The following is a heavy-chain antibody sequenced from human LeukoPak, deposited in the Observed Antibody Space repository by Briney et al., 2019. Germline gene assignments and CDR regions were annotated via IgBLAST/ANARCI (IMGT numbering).Heavy chain of an antibody. CDR2: IHFSGST. J-gene: IGHJ4*02. Sequence: SETLSLTCTVPGGSISSYYWSWIRQPPGKGLEWIGDIHFSGSTNYNPSLKSRVTISVDTSKNQFSLKLTSVTAADTAVYYCARWGSYSSSSTFGYWGQGTLVTVSS. CDR1: GGSISSYY. CDR3: ARWGSYSSSSTFGY. D-gene: IGHD6-6*01. V-gene: IGHV4-59*01.